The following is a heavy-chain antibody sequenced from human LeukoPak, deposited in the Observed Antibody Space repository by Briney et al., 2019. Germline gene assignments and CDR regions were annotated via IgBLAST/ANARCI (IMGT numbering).Heavy chain of an antibody. D-gene: IGHD5-24*01. V-gene: IGHV4-31*03. CDR2: IYYSGST. CDR3: ARGLKRRDGYNYGSRSSGHQAPRRTSDAFDI. J-gene: IGHJ3*02. CDR1: GGSSSGGYY. Sequence: SETLSLTCTVSGGSSSGGYYWSWIRQHPGKGLEWIGYIYYSGSTYYNPSLKSRVTISVDTSKNQFSLKLSSVTAADTAVHYCARGLKRRDGYNYGSRSSGHQAPRRTSDAFDIWGQGSMVTVSS.